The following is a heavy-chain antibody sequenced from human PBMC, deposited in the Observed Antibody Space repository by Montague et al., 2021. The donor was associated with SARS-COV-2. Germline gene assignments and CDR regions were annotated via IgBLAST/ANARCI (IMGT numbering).Heavy chain of an antibody. J-gene: IGHJ6*03. CDR3: ARLGDGVVPSPILGVVPYYSYYYMDF. V-gene: IGHV4-34*01. CDR1: GGSFSGFY. Sequence: SETLSLTCAVSGGSFSGFYWSWVRQPPGKGLEWIGEIHHGGSTNYNPSLKSRVTISADTSKNQFSLKLTSVAAADTAVDYCARLGDGVVPSPILGVVPYYSYYYMDFWGKGTTVTVSS. CDR2: IHHGGST. D-gene: IGHD2-2*02.